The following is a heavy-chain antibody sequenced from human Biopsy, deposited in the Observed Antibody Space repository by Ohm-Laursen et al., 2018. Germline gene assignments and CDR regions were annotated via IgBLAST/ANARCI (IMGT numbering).Heavy chain of an antibody. Sequence: GASVKVSCKASGDSFTSYAIGWVRQAPGQGLEWMGGIIPIPNVATYAQKFQGRITITADESTSTAYMELSSLTSDDTAVYFGARGEGSSWFDPWGHGTLVTVSS. V-gene: IGHV1-69*10. D-gene: IGHD1-26*01. CDR1: GDSFTSYA. CDR2: IIPIPNVA. J-gene: IGHJ5*02. CDR3: ARGEGSSWFDP.